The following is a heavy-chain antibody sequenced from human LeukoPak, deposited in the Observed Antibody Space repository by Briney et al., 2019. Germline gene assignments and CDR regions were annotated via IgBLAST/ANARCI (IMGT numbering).Heavy chain of an antibody. CDR3: ARDILTGFGPYYYYGMDV. D-gene: IGHD3-9*01. V-gene: IGHV3-7*01. Sequence: GGSLRLSCTASGITFRIHGMFWVRQAPGKGLEWVANIKQDGSEKYYVDSVKGRFTISRDNAKNSLYLQMNSLRAEDTAVYYCARDILTGFGPYYYYGMDVWGQGTTVTVSS. CDR2: IKQDGSEK. J-gene: IGHJ6*02. CDR1: GITFRIHG.